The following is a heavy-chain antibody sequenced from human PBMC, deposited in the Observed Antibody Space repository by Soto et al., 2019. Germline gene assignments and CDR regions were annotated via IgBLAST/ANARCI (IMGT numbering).Heavy chain of an antibody. D-gene: IGHD3-10*01. CDR1: GGSISSYY. V-gene: IGHV4-59*08. J-gene: IGHJ4*02. Sequence: QVQLQESGPGLVKPSETLSLTCTVSGGSISSYYWSWIRQPPGKGLEWIGYIYYSGSTNYNPSHKSRVTISVDTAKNQFSLKLRSVTAADTAVYYCARVNYYGSGIAYYFDYWGQGTLVTVSS. CDR3: ARVNYYGSGIAYYFDY. CDR2: IYYSGST.